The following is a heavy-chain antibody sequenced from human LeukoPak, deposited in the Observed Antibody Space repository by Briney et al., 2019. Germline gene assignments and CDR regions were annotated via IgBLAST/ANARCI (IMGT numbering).Heavy chain of an antibody. Sequence: ASVKVSCKASGYTFTSYYMHWVRQAPGQGLEWMGIINPSGGSTSYAQKFQGRVTMTRDMSTSTVYMELSSLRSEDTAVYYCASPGYRGGDCGPLAFDIWGQGTMVTVSS. J-gene: IGHJ3*02. CDR2: INPSGGST. V-gene: IGHV1-46*01. D-gene: IGHD2-21*02. CDR3: ASPGYRGGDCGPLAFDI. CDR1: GYTFTSYY.